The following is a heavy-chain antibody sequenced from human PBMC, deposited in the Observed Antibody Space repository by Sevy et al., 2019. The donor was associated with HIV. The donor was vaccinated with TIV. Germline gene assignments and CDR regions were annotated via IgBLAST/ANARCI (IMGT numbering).Heavy chain of an antibody. CDR1: GFTFSSYA. Sequence: GGSLRLSCAASGFTFSSYAMSWVRQAPGKGLEWVSAISGSGGSTYYADSVKGRFTISRVNSKNTLYLQMNSLRAEDTAVYYCAKVKAVAGGLLGDFDYWGQGTLVTVSS. D-gene: IGHD6-19*01. CDR2: ISGSGGST. J-gene: IGHJ4*02. V-gene: IGHV3-23*01. CDR3: AKVKAVAGGLLGDFDY.